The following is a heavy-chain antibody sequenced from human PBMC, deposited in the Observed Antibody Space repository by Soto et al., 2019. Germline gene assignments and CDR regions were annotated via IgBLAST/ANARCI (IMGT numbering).Heavy chain of an antibody. CDR1: GGSISSSSYY. J-gene: IGHJ4*02. CDR3: ATGDLDFWSGLAPDY. Sequence: QLQLQESGPGLVKPSETLSLTCTVSGGSISSSSYYWGWIRQPPGKGLEWIGSIYYSGSTYYNPSLKSRVTISVDTSKNQFSLKLSSGSAADAAVYYCATGDLDFWSGLAPDYWGQGTLVTVSS. D-gene: IGHD3-3*01. CDR2: IYYSGST. V-gene: IGHV4-39*01.